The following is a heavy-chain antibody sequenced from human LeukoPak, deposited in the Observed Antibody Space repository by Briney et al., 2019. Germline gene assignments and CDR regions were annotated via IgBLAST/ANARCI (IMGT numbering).Heavy chain of an antibody. J-gene: IGHJ4*02. CDR2: IHHRGSA. CDR1: GDSFSSVTDY. V-gene: IGHV4-61*01. Sequence: PSETLSLTCTVSGDSFSSVTDYWAWIRQPPGKGPEWVGHIHHRGSAYYNPSLQSRVTISLDTPKNQFSLKLNSVTAADTAVYYCARGRKYSGYVFDYWGQGTLVTVSS. CDR3: ARGRKYSGYVFDY. D-gene: IGHD5-12*01.